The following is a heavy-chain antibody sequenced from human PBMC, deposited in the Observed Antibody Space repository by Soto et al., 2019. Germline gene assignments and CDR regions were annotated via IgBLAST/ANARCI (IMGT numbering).Heavy chain of an antibody. CDR3: ARGNNFWSGYHDY. Sequence: SETLSLTCAVYGGSFSGYYWSWIRQPPGKGLEWIGEINHSGSTNYNPSLKSRVTISVDTSKNQFSLKLSSVTAADTAVYYCARGNNFWSGYHDYWGQGTLVTVSS. CDR1: GGSFSGYY. V-gene: IGHV4-34*01. D-gene: IGHD3-3*01. J-gene: IGHJ4*02. CDR2: INHSGST.